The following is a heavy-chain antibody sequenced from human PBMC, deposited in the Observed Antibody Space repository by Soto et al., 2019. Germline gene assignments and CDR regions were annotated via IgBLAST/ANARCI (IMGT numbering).Heavy chain of an antibody. CDR2: ISAYNGNI. Sequence: QVQLVQSGAEVKKPGASVKVSCKASGYTFTTYGISWVRQAPGQGREWMGWISAYNGNINYAQNFQGRVTLTTDTSTSTAYMELRSLGSDDTAVYYCARDGSGWSGTPYFDYWGQGTLVTVSS. J-gene: IGHJ4*02. D-gene: IGHD6-19*01. CDR3: ARDGSGWSGTPYFDY. CDR1: GYTFTTYG. V-gene: IGHV1-18*01.